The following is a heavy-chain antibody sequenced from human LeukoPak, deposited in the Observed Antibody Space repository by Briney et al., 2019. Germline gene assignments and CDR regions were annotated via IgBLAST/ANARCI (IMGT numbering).Heavy chain of an antibody. J-gene: IGHJ4*02. V-gene: IGHV3-49*04. CDR3: ARDHGDYVGDRLDS. CDR1: GFTFGAYA. Sequence: PGGSLRLSCTASGFTFGAYAMSWVRQAPGKGLEWVGFIRSKAYGGTTEYAASVKGRFTISRDNSKNTLYLQMSSLRAEDTAVYYCARDHGDYVGDRLDSWGQGTLVTVSS. CDR2: IRSKAYGGTT. D-gene: IGHD4-17*01.